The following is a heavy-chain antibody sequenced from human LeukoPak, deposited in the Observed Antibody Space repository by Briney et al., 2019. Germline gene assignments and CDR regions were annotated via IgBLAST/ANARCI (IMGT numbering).Heavy chain of an antibody. D-gene: IGHD1-26*01. CDR1: GGSVSSSSYF. J-gene: IGHJ6*02. V-gene: IGHV4-61*01. CDR2: VYYSGST. CDR3: AREVIVGATGYYYYGMDV. Sequence: PSETLSLTCTVSGGSVSSSSYFWTWIRQPPGKGLEWIGYVYYSGSTNYNPSLKSRVTISVDTSKNQFSLKVSSVTAADTAVYYCAREVIVGATGYYYYGMDVWGQGTTVTVSS.